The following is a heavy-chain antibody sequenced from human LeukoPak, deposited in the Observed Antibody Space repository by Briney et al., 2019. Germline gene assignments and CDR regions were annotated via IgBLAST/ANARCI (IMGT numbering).Heavy chain of an antibody. Sequence: SETLSLTCTVSGGSISSYYWSWIRQPAGKGLEWIGRIYTSGSTNYNPSLKSRVTISVDTSKNQFSLKLSSVTAADTAVYYCARDLYYYDSSGYSSRAFDVWGQGTMVTVSS. J-gene: IGHJ3*01. D-gene: IGHD3-22*01. V-gene: IGHV4-4*07. CDR3: ARDLYYYDSSGYSSRAFDV. CDR2: IYTSGST. CDR1: GGSISSYY.